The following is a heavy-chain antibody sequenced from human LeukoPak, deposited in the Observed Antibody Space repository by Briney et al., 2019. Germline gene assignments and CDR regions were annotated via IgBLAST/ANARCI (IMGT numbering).Heavy chain of an antibody. CDR1: GGSFSGYY. CDR2: INHSGST. J-gene: IGHJ4*02. CDR3: ARARGRIAVAGINY. Sequence: SETLSLTCAVYGGSFSGYYWSWIRQPPGKGLEWIGEINHSGSTDYNPSLKSRVTISVDTSKNQFSLKLSSVTAADTAVYYCARARGRIAVAGINYWGQGTLVTVSS. D-gene: IGHD6-19*01. V-gene: IGHV4-34*01.